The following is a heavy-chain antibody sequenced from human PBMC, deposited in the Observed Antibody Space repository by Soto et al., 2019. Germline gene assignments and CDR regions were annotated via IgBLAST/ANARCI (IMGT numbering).Heavy chain of an antibody. D-gene: IGHD3-10*01. J-gene: IGHJ4*02. Sequence: QGQLVQSGAEVKKPGASVKVSCKTSGYIFTTYAMHWVRQAPGQSLEWMGWINTGNGNPRYSQKFQGRVTITRDTSANTVYMELSSLRSEDTAVYYCARDAYYGSKRPFDYWGQGTLVTVSS. CDR1: GYIFTTYA. CDR2: INTGNGNP. V-gene: IGHV1-3*04. CDR3: ARDAYYGSKRPFDY.